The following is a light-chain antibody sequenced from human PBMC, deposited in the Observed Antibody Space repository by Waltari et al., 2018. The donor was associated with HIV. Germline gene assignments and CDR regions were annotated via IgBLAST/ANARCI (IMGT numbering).Light chain of an antibody. CDR3: AAWDDSLSGVV. CDR1: SSHIGSNT. Sequence: QSVLTQPPSASGTPGQRVTISCSGSSSHIGSNTVTWYQQPPGAAPKLLIYTNNQRPSGVPDRFSGSKSGTSASLAISGLQSEDEADYYCAAWDDSLSGVVFGGGTKLTVL. V-gene: IGLV1-44*01. CDR2: TNN. J-gene: IGLJ2*01.